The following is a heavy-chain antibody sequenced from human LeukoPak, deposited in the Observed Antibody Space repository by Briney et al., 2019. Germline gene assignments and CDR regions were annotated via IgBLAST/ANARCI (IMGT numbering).Heavy chain of an antibody. V-gene: IGHV3-21*01. J-gene: IGHJ3*02. CDR3: ARGVVGVLGAFDI. D-gene: IGHD1-26*01. CDR1: GFTFSTYS. CDR2: ISSGSSYM. Sequence: PGGTLRLSCAASGFTFSTYSMKWVRQAPGKGLEWVSSISSGSSYMYHADSVKGRFTISRDNAKNSLYLQMNSLRAEDTAVYYCARGVVGVLGAFDIWGQGTMVTVSS.